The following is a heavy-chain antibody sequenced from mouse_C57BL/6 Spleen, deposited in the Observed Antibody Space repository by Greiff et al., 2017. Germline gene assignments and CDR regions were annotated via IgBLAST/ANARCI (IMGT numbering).Heavy chain of an antibody. CDR3: ARCHLRPGGFAY. CDR1: GYTFTSYW. J-gene: IGHJ3*01. V-gene: IGHV1-50*01. D-gene: IGHD3-2*02. CDR2: IDPSDSYT. Sequence: QVQLQQPGAELVKPGASVKLSCKASGYTFTSYWMQWVKQRPGQGLEWIGEIDPSDSYTNYNQKFTGKATLTVDTSSSTAYMQLSSLTSEDSAVYYCARCHLRPGGFAYWGQVTLVTVSA.